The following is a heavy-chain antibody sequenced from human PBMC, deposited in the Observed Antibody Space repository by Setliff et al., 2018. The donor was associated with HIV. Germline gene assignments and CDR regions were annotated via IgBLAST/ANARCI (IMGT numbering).Heavy chain of an antibody. CDR3: ARGLGATYEGLNWFDP. J-gene: IGHJ5*02. CDR2: INEDGNKK. Sequence: GSLRLSCTTSRFSFSTFWMTWVRQAPGKGLEWIANINEDGNKKYHAGSVWGRFTISRDNAKNTLYLQMNSLRAEDTAVYYCARGLGATYEGLNWFDPWGQGTLVTVSS. D-gene: IGHD1-26*01. V-gene: IGHV3-7*03. CDR1: RFSFSTFW.